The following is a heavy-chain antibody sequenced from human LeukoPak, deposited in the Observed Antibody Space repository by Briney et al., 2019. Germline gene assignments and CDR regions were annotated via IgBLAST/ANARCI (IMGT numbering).Heavy chain of an antibody. V-gene: IGHV1-46*01. CDR3: ARGGGRYSVDY. Sequence: GSVKVSCKASGYTFTSYYMHWVRQAPGQGLEWMGIINPSGGSRSYAQKFQGRVTMTRDTSITTVYMELSGLSFDDTAVYYCARGGGRYSVDYWGQGTLVIVS. CDR1: GYTFTSYY. CDR2: INPSGGSR. J-gene: IGHJ4*02. D-gene: IGHD1-26*01.